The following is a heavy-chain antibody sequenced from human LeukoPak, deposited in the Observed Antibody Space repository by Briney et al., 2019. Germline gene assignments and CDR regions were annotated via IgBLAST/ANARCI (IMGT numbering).Heavy chain of an antibody. D-gene: IGHD6-13*01. CDR2: INHSGST. CDR3: ARGFRYSSSWYPKFDY. J-gene: IGHJ4*02. Sequence: SETLSLTCAVYGGSFSGYYWSWIRQPPGKGLGWIGEINHSGSTNYNPSLKSRVTISVDTSKNQFSLKLSSVTAADTAVYYCARGFRYSSSWYPKFDYWGQGTLVTVSS. V-gene: IGHV4-34*01. CDR1: GGSFSGYY.